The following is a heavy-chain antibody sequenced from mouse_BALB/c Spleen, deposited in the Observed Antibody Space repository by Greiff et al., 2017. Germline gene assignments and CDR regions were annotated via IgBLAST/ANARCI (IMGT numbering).Heavy chain of an antibody. CDR3: AYYYGSSYYYAMDY. D-gene: IGHD1-1*01. Sequence: VQLQQSGPELMKPGASVKISCKASGYSFTSYYMHWVKQSHGKSLEWIGYIDPFNGGTSYNQKFKGKATLTVDKSSSTAYMHLSSLTSEDSAVYYCAYYYGSSYYYAMDYWGQGTSVTVSS. J-gene: IGHJ4*01. CDR1: GYSFTSYY. CDR2: IDPFNGGT. V-gene: IGHV1S135*01.